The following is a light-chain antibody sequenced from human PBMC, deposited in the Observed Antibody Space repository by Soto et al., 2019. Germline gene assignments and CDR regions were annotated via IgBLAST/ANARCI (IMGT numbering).Light chain of an antibody. Sequence: EIVMTQSPDTLSVSPGERATLSSRASQSVSSNLAWYQQKPGQAPRLLLSGASTSATGIPDRFSGSGSGTQFTLTIGSLLSEDFGVYYCQQYIILPETFGQGTKLEIK. CDR3: QQYIILPET. CDR2: GAS. V-gene: IGKV3-15*01. CDR1: QSVSSN. J-gene: IGKJ2*01.